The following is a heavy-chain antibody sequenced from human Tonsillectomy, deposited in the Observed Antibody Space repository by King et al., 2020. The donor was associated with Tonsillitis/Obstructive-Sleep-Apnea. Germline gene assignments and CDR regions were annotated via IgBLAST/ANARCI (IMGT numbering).Heavy chain of an antibody. CDR1: GGSISSYY. CDR3: ARAQVVAATPYYYYYGMDV. D-gene: IGHD2-15*01. V-gene: IGHV4-59*01. CDR2: IYYSGST. J-gene: IGHJ6*02. Sequence: VQLQESGPGLVKPSETLSLTCTVSGGSISSYYWSWIRQPPGKGLEWIGYIYYSGSTNYNPSLKSRVTISVDTSKNQFSLKLSSVTAADTAVYYCARAQVVAATPYYYYYGMDVWGQGTTVTVSS.